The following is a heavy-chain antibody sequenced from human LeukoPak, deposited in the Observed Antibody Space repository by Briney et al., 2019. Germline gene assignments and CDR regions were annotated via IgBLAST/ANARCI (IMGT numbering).Heavy chain of an antibody. CDR2: INHSGST. J-gene: IGHJ4*02. CDR1: GGSFSGYY. V-gene: IGHV4-34*01. D-gene: IGHD1-20*01. CDR3: ARVLTAYFDH. Sequence: NASETLSLTCAVYGGSFSGYYWSWIRQPPGKGLEWIGEINHSGSTTYNPSLKNRVTISVDTSKNQFSLNLSSVTAADTAVYYCARVLTAYFDHWGQGTLVTVSS.